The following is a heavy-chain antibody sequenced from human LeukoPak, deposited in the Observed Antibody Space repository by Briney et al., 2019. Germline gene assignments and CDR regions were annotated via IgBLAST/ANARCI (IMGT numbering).Heavy chain of an antibody. CDR2: INHSGST. CDR1: GGSFSGYY. Sequence: PSETLSLTCAVYGGSFSGYYWSWIRQPPGKGLEWIGEINHSGSTNYNPSLKSRVTISVDTSKNQFSLKLSSVTAADTAVYYCARVYDFWSGYPPYWGQGTLVTVSS. CDR3: ARVYDFWSGYPPY. V-gene: IGHV4-34*01. J-gene: IGHJ4*02. D-gene: IGHD3-3*01.